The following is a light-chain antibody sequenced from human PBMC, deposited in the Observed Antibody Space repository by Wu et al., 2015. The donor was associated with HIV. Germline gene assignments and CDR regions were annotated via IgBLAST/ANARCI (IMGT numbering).Light chain of an antibody. V-gene: IGKV3-7*01. Sequence: PGERVTLSCRASQSVSSSYLTWYQQKPGQSPRLLIYRASTRATGFPARFSGTGSGTDFTLTISNLQSEDVAFYYCQQYGQWPHSFGQGTKLQI. CDR3: QQYGQWPHS. J-gene: IGKJ2*03. CDR1: QSVSSSY. CDR2: RAS.